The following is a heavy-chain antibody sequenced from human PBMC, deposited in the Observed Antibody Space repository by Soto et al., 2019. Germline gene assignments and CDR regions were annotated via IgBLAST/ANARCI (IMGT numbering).Heavy chain of an antibody. J-gene: IGHJ4*02. CDR3: ARDSSGYYDFDY. CDR2: IKQDGSEK. V-gene: IGHV3-7*01. D-gene: IGHD3-22*01. Sequence: LRLSCAASGFTFSSYWMSWVRQAPGKGLEWVANIKQDGSEKYYVGSVKGRFTISRDNAKNSLYLQMNSLRDEDTAVYYCARDSSGYYDFDYWGQGTLVTVSS. CDR1: GFTFSSYW.